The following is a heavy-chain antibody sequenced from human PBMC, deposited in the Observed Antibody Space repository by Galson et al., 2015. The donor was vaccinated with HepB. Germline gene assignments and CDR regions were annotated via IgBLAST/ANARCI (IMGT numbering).Heavy chain of an antibody. J-gene: IGHJ4*02. Sequence: SLRLSCAASGFTFSSYAMNWVRQAPGKGLEWVSGIGVNDGSIYYANSVKGRFTISRDNSKNTLYLQVNGLIVEDTAIYYCAKGRPERPPEHRGYDLPDYLGQGTLVTVSS. CDR2: IGVNDGSI. CDR3: AKGRPERPPEHRGYDLPDY. CDR1: GFTFSSYA. D-gene: IGHD1-1*01. V-gene: IGHV3-23*01.